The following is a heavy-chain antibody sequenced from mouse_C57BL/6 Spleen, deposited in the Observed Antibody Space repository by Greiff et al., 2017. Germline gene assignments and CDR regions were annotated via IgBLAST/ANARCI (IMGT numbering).Heavy chain of an antibody. CDR2: IYPGDGDT. V-gene: IGHV1-82*01. Sequence: VQLQQSGPELVKPGASVKISCKASGYAFSSSWMNWVKQRPGKGLEWIGRIYPGDGDTNYNGKFKGKATLTADKSSSTAYMQLSSLTSEDSAVYFCARGRITTVEGYYFDYWGQGTTLTVSS. J-gene: IGHJ2*01. CDR1: GYAFSSSW. D-gene: IGHD1-1*01. CDR3: ARGRITTVEGYYFDY.